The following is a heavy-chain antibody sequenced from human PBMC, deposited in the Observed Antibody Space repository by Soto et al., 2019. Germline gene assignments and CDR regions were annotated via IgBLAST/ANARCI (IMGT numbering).Heavy chain of an antibody. V-gene: IGHV1-18*01. J-gene: IGHJ6*02. CDR3: AREGPAHYYYYGMDV. CDR1: GYSFTTYG. CDR2: ISAYNGNT. Sequence: QVQLVQSGGEVKKPGASVKVSCKTSGYSFTTYGISWVRQAPGQGLEWMGWISAYNGNTNYAQKLQDRVTMTTDTSTSTAYMELRSLRSDDTAVYYWAREGPAHYYYYGMDVRGQGSTVTVSS.